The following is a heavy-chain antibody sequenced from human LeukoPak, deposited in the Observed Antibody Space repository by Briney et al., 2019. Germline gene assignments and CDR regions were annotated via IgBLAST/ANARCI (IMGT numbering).Heavy chain of an antibody. Sequence: GGSLRLSCAASGFTFSSYSMNWVRQAPGKGLEWVSSISSSSSYIYYADSVKGRFTISRDNAKNSLYLQMNSLRAEDTAVYYCASDYGGSSPFDYWGQGTLVTVSS. J-gene: IGHJ4*02. V-gene: IGHV3-21*01. CDR3: ASDYGGSSPFDY. CDR2: ISSSSSYI. D-gene: IGHD4-23*01. CDR1: GFTFSSYS.